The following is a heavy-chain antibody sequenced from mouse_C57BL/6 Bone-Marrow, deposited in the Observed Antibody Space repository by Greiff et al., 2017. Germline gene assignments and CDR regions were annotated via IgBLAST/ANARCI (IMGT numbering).Heavy chain of an antibody. V-gene: IGHV5-6*01. D-gene: IGHD2-4*01. CDR1: GFTFSSYG. CDR3: ERRGLLRLRYYARDY. Sequence: EVKLVESGGDLVKPGGSLKLSCAASGFTFSSYGMSWVRQTPDKRLEWVATISSGGSYTYYPDSVKGRFTISRDNAKNTLYLQMSSLKSEDTAMYYCERRGLLRLRYYARDYWGQGTSVTVSS. J-gene: IGHJ4*01. CDR2: ISSGGSYT.